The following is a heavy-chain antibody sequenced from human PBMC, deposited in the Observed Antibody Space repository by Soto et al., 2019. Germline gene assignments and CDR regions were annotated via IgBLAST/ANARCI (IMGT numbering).Heavy chain of an antibody. V-gene: IGHV1-69*13. D-gene: IGHD3-3*01. CDR2: IIPIFGTA. Sequence: SVKVSCKASGGTFSSYAISWVRQAPGQGLEWMGGIIPIFGTANYAQKFQGRVTITADESTSTAYMELSSLRSEDTAVYCCARDPKITIFGVVYYYYGMDVWGQGTTVTVSS. CDR1: GGTFSSYA. J-gene: IGHJ6*02. CDR3: ARDPKITIFGVVYYYYGMDV.